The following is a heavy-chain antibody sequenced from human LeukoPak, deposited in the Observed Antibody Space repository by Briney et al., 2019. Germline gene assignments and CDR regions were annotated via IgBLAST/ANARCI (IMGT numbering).Heavy chain of an antibody. CDR2: IYTSGST. Sequence: SETLSLTCAVSGYSISSGYYCGWIRQPPGKGLEWIGRIYTSGSTNYNPSLKSRVTISVDTSKNRFSLKLSSVTAADTAVYYCARDLYYYGSGAFWDYMDVWGKGTTVTVS. V-gene: IGHV4-38-2*01. D-gene: IGHD3-10*01. J-gene: IGHJ6*03. CDR1: GYSISSGYY. CDR3: ARDLYYYGSGAFWDYMDV.